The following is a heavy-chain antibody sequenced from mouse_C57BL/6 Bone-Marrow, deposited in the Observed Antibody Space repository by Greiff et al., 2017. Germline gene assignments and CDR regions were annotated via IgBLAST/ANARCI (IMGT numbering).Heavy chain of an antibody. V-gene: IGHV1-80*01. CDR2: IYPGDGDT. CDR3: ARGDGSSYDYFDY. Sequence: QVQLQQSGAELVKPGASVKISCKASGYAFSSYWMNWVKQRTGKGLEWIGQIYPGDGDTNYNGKFKGKATLTADKSSSTAYMQLSSLTSEDSAVYFCARGDGSSYDYFDYWGQGTTLTVSS. D-gene: IGHD1-1*01. J-gene: IGHJ2*01. CDR1: GYAFSSYW.